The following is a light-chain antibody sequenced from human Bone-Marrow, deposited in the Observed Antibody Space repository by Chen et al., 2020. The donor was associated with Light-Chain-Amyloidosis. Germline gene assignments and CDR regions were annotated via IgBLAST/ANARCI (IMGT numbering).Light chain of an antibody. V-gene: IGLV3-21*02. CDR3: QVWDRSSDRPV. J-gene: IGLJ3*02. CDR2: DDS. CDR1: NIGSTS. Sequence: SYVLTQPSSVSVAPGQTATIACGGNNIGSTSVHWYQKTPGQAPLLVVYDDSDRPSGIPERLSGSNSGNTATLTISRVEAGEEADYYCQVWDRSSDRPVFGGGTKLTVL.